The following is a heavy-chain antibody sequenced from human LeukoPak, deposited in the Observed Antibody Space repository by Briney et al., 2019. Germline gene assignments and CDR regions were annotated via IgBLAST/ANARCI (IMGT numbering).Heavy chain of an antibody. Sequence: PGGSLRLSCAASGFTFSTYAINWVRQAPGKGLGWVSSINSAGTSKKYADSLKGRFTISRDNAKNSLFLQLSSLRDEDTAVYYCARGRNAGGPYYSDYWGQGTLVTVSS. D-gene: IGHD4-23*01. CDR3: ARGRNAGGPYYSDY. CDR1: GFTFSTYA. CDR2: INSAGTSK. J-gene: IGHJ4*02. V-gene: IGHV3-21*01.